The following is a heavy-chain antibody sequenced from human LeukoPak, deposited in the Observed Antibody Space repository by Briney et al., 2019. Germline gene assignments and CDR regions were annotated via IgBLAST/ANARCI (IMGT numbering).Heavy chain of an antibody. Sequence: KTSETLSLTRTVSGGSISSGDYYWSWIRQPPGKGLEWIGYIYYSGSTYYNTSLKSQVTISVDTSKNQFSLKLSSVTAADTAVYYCARGTYYYDSSGYYYYYYGMDVWGQGTTVTVSS. D-gene: IGHD3-22*01. V-gene: IGHV4-30-4*01. CDR3: ARGTYYYDSSGYYYYYYGMDV. CDR2: IYYSGST. J-gene: IGHJ6*02. CDR1: GGSISSGDYY.